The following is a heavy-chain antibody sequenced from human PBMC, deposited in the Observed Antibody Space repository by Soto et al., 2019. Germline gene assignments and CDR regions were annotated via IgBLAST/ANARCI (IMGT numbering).Heavy chain of an antibody. J-gene: IGHJ6*02. CDR3: AGGRFPADSNYHYGMDV. CDR1: GYILTSYA. CDR2: INGGNDNT. D-gene: IGHD5-18*01. Sequence: QVQLVQSGAEVKMPGASVKVSCKASGYILTSYAIHWVRQAPGQRLEWMGWINGGNDNTKYSQRFQGRVTITRDTSASTAYMELSGLISEDTAVYYCAGGRFPADSNYHYGMDVWGQGTTVTVSS. V-gene: IGHV1-3*01.